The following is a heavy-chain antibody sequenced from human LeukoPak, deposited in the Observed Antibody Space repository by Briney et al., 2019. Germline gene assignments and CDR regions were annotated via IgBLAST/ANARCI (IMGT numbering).Heavy chain of an antibody. CDR2: INGYGSS. CDR3: ARGRPSTGVRERTDFDY. J-gene: IGHJ4*02. CDR1: GGSFSGYY. D-gene: IGHD1-1*01. V-gene: IGHV4-34*01. Sequence: PSETLSLTCAVYGGSFSGYYWSWIRQPPGKGLEWIGEINGYGSSYHNLSLKSRVTILVDMSKNQFSLKLNSVTAADTAVYYCARGRPSTGVRERTDFDYWGQGTLVTVSS.